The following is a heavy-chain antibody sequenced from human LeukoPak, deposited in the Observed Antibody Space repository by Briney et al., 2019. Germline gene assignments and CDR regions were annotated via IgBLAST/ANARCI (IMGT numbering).Heavy chain of an antibody. CDR2: IYYSGST. Sequence: PSETLSLTCTVSGGSISSSSYYWGWIRQPPGKGLEWIGSIYYSGSTYYNPSLKSRVTISVDTSKNQFSLKLSSVTAADTAVYYCARSVIAVAGTLNWFDPWGQGTLVTVSS. D-gene: IGHD6-19*01. J-gene: IGHJ5*02. V-gene: IGHV4-39*01. CDR3: ARSVIAVAGTLNWFDP. CDR1: GGSISSSSYY.